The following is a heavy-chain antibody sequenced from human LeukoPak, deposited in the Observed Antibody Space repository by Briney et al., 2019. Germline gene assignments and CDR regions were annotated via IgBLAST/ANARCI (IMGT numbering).Heavy chain of an antibody. Sequence: GGSLRLSCAASGFTFSSYSMNWVRQAPGRGLEWVSSISSSSSYIYCADSVKGRFTISRDNAKNSLYLQMNSLRAEDTAVYYCARAPPLGADYYYYYMDVWGKGTTVTVSS. CDR3: ARAPPLGADYYYYYMDV. CDR1: GFTFSSYS. CDR2: ISSSSSYI. D-gene: IGHD1-26*01. V-gene: IGHV3-21*01. J-gene: IGHJ6*03.